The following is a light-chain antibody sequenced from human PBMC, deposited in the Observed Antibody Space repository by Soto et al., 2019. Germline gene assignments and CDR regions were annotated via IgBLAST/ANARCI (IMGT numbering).Light chain of an antibody. J-gene: IGKJ1*01. V-gene: IGKV1-39*01. CDR3: QHSYSSPPWT. Sequence: DIQMTQSPSSLSASVGDRVTISCRASQSISTYLNWYQQKPGTAPKLLIYRASSVKSGVPPRFSGSGSGRDFTPTISSLRPKNIAPYFGQHSYSSPPWTFGKGPKVE. CDR2: RAS. CDR1: QSISTY.